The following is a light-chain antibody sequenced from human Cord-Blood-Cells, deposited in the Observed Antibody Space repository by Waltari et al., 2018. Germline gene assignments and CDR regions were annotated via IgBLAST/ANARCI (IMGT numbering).Light chain of an antibody. CDR1: SSHTGSNT. Sequence: QSVLTPPPSASGTPRQRVTISSSERSSHTGSNTFKWYQQPPGPAPKLLIYRNNQRPSGVPDRFSGSKSGTSASLAISGLQAEDEADYYCAAWDDSLNGYVFGTGTKVTVL. J-gene: IGLJ1*01. CDR2: RNN. CDR3: AAWDDSLNGYV. V-gene: IGLV1-44*01.